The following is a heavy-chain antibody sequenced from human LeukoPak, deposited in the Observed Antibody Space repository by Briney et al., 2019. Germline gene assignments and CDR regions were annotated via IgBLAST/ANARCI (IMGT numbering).Heavy chain of an antibody. Sequence: SETLSLTCTVSGGSISNYYWSWIRQPPGKGLEYIGYIYYSGSTNYNPSLKSRVTISVDTTKNQFSLKLSSVTAADTAVYYCARDSGGWYRWFDPWGQGSLVTVSS. J-gene: IGHJ5*02. D-gene: IGHD6-19*01. V-gene: IGHV4-59*01. CDR1: GGSISNYY. CDR2: IYYSGST. CDR3: ARDSGGWYRWFDP.